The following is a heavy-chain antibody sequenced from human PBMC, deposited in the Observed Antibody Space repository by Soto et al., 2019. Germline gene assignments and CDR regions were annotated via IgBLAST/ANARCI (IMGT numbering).Heavy chain of an antibody. CDR3: ARHSRNYYGMDV. CDR2: INPGDSDT. CDR1: WYSFSTYW. J-gene: IGHJ6*02. V-gene: IGHV5-51*01. Sequence: GGALKISCKASWYSFSTYWIGWVRQMPGKGLEWRGIINPGDSDTKYSPPFQGQVTISADKSITTAYLQWSSLKASDTAMYYCARHSRNYYGMDVWGQGTTVTVSS.